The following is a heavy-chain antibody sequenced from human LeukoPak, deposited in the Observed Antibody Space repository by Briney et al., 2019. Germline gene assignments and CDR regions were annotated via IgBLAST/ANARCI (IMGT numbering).Heavy chain of an antibody. J-gene: IGHJ4*02. CDR1: GFTFDDYA. V-gene: IGHV3-43*02. D-gene: IGHD5-24*01. CDR2: ISGDGGST. CDR3: ARRVATTPFDY. Sequence: PGGSLRLSCAASGFTFDDYAMHWVRQAPGKGLEWVSLISGDGGSTYYADSVKGRFTISRDNAKNSLYLQMNSLRAEDTAVYYCARRVATTPFDYWGQGTLVTVSS.